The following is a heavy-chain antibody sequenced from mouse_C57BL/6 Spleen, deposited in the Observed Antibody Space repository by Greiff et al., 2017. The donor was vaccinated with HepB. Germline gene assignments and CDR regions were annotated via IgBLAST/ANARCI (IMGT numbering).Heavy chain of an antibody. CDR1: GYTFTSYW. J-gene: IGHJ4*01. Sequence: QVQLQQPGAELVKPGASVKLSCKASGYTFTSYWMHWVKQRPGRGLEWIGRIDPNSGGTKYNEKFKTKSTLTVAQPSSTAYMQLSSLTSEDSAVYDCARAITTVVAEGYAMDYWGQGTSLTVAS. CDR3: ARAITTVVAEGYAMDY. CDR2: IDPNSGGT. D-gene: IGHD1-1*01. V-gene: IGHV1-72*01.